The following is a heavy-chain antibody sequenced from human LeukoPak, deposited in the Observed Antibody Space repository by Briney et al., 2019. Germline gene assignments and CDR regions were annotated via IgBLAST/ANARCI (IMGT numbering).Heavy chain of an antibody. D-gene: IGHD3-22*01. CDR3: VRVEVGVLN. CDR2: VNHSGST. V-gene: IGHV4-34*01. J-gene: IGHJ4*02. CDR1: GGSFSGYY. Sequence: SETLSLTCAVYGGSFSGYYWTWIRQSPGKGLEWIGEVNHSGSTNYNPSLKSRVTISVDTSKNQFSLKLSSVTAADTAVYYCVRVEVGVLNWGQGTLVTVSS.